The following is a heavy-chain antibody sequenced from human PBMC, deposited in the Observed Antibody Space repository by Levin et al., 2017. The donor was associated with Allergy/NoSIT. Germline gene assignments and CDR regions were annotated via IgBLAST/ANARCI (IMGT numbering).Heavy chain of an antibody. V-gene: IGHV4-59*01. CDR3: ARDFGYCSGGSCPNWFDP. CDR2: IYYSGST. CDR1: GGSISSNY. Sequence: SSETLSLTCTVSGGSISSNYWSWIRQPPGKGLEWIGYIYYSGSTNYNPSLKSRVTISVDTSKNQFSLKLSSVTAADTAVYYCARDFGYCSGGSCPNWFDPWGQGTLVTVSS. J-gene: IGHJ5*02. D-gene: IGHD2-15*01.